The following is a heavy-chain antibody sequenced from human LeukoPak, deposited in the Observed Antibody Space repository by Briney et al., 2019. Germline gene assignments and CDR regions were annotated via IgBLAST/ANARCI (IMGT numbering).Heavy chain of an antibody. V-gene: IGHV1-69*13. CDR1: GVTFRSYA. J-gene: IGHJ4*02. CDR3: ARDGGGSVDY. Sequence: VASVKVSCKASGVTFRSYAMCWARQAPGQGLEWMGGIIPMFKTRKYVQKFQDRLTITADESTSTAYMELRSLTSDDTAVYYCARDGGGSVDYWGQGTLIIISS. D-gene: IGHD3-16*01. CDR2: IIPMFKTR.